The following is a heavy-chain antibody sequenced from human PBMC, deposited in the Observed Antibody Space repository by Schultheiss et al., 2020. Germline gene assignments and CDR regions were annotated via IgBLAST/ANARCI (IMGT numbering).Heavy chain of an antibody. CDR3: ARDSVGVSFDY. Sequence: SETLSLTCTVSGGSISSGSYYWSWIRQPPGKGLEWIGYIYYSGSTYYNPSLKSRVTISVDTSKNQFSLKLSSVTAADTAVYYCARDSVGVSFDYWGKGTLVTVAS. CDR1: GGSISSGSYY. V-gene: IGHV4-31*03. D-gene: IGHD1-26*01. J-gene: IGHJ4*02. CDR2: IYYSGST.